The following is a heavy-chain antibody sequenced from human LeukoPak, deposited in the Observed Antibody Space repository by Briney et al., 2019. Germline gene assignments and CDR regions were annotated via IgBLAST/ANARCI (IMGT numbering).Heavy chain of an antibody. J-gene: IGHJ4*02. D-gene: IGHD6-6*01. CDR2: INPNSGGT. CDR1: GYTFTGYY. CDR3: ARDPYSSSSFDY. V-gene: IGHV1-2*02. Sequence: SVKVSCKASGYTFTGYYMHWVRQAPGQGLEWMGWINPNSGGTNYAQKFQGRVTMTRDTSISTAYMELSRLRSDDTAVYHCARDPYSSSSFDYWGQGTLVTVSS.